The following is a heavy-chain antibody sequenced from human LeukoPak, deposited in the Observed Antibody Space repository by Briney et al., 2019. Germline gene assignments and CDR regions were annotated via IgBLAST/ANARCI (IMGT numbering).Heavy chain of an antibody. CDR1: GFTFDDYS. V-gene: IGHV3-43*01. J-gene: IGHJ4*02. CDR2: ISWDGGST. Sequence: PGGSLRLSCAASGFTFDDYSMHWVRQTPGRGPQWVSLISWDGGSTSYADSVKGRFTISRDNSENSLYLQMNSLRTEDTAFYYCAKAALDIVVLTAIDYWGQGTLVTVSS. D-gene: IGHD2-21*02. CDR3: AKAALDIVVLTAIDY.